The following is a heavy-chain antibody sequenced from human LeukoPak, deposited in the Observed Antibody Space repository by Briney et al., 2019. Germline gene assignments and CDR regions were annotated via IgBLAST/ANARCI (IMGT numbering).Heavy chain of an antibody. J-gene: IGHJ4*02. V-gene: IGHV3-30-3*01. CDR2: ISYDGSNK. D-gene: IGHD5-18*01. CDR1: GFTFSSYA. CDR3: ASLYSYGTLGDY. Sequence: GGSLRLSCAAPGFTFSSYAMHWVRQAPGKGLEWVAVISYDGSNKYYADSVKGRFTISRDNSKNTLYLQMNSLRAEDTAVYYCASLYSYGTLGDYWGQGTLVTVSS.